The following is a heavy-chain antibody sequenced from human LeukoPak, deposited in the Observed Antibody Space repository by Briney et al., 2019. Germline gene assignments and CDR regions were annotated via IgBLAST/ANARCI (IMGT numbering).Heavy chain of an antibody. CDR1: GFTFSDYY. V-gene: IGHV3-11*06. J-gene: IGHJ6*02. CDR3: AREGIAVAGTPGYYYGMDV. D-gene: IGHD6-19*01. CDR2: ISSSSYT. Sequence: GGSLRLSCAASGFTFSDYYMSWIRQAPGKGLEWVSYISSSSYTNYADSVKGRFTIIRDNAKSSLYLQMNSLRAEDTAVYYCAREGIAVAGTPGYYYGMDVWGQGTTVTVSS.